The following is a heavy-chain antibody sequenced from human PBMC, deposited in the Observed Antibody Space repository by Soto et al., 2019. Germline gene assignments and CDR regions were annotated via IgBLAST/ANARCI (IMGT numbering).Heavy chain of an antibody. J-gene: IGHJ5*02. CDR3: ARGTDYYGSGSYYDWFDP. CDR1: GFTFSSYG. D-gene: IGHD3-10*01. CDR2: IWYDGSNK. Sequence: QVQLVESGGGVVQPGRSRRLSCAASGFTFSSYGMHWVRQAPGKGLEWVAVIWYDGSNKYYADSVKGRFTISRDNSKNTLYLQMNSLRAEDTAVYYCARGTDYYGSGSYYDWFDPWGQGTLVTVSS. V-gene: IGHV3-33*01.